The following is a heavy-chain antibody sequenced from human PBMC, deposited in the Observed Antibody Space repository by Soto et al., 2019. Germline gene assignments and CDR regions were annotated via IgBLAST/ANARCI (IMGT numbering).Heavy chain of an antibody. CDR3: ARTIYDFWSGYYTWWFDP. V-gene: IGHV4-30-2*01. Sequence: LSLTCAVSGGSISSGGYSWSWIRQPPGKGLEWIGYIYHSGSTYYNPSLKSRVTISVDRSKNQFSLKLSSVTAADTAVYYCARTIYDFWSGYYTWWFDPWGQGTLVTVSS. CDR2: IYHSGST. J-gene: IGHJ5*02. D-gene: IGHD3-3*01. CDR1: GGSISSGGYS.